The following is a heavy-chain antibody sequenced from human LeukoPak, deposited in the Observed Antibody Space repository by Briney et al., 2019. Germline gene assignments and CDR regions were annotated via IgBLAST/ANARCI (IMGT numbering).Heavy chain of an antibody. CDR1: GFTFSSYA. CDR2: ISYDGSNK. CDR3: THYASGFFDY. J-gene: IGHJ4*02. D-gene: IGHD3-10*01. V-gene: IGHV3-30-3*01. Sequence: GGSLRLSCAASGFTFSSYAMHWVRQAPGKGLEWVAVISYDGSNKYYADSVKGRFTISRDNSKNTLYLQMNSLRAEDTAVYYCTHYASGFFDYWGQGTLVTVSS.